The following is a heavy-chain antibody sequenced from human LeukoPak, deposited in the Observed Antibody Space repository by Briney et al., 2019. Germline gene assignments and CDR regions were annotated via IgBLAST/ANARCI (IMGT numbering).Heavy chain of an antibody. CDR2: ISYDGSNK. V-gene: IGHV3-30*04. D-gene: IGHD3-10*01. CDR1: GFTFSSYA. CDR3: AREGGITMVRGVIITFHKYFDY. Sequence: HPGGSLRLSCAASGFTFSSYAMQWVRLAPGKGLEWVAVISYDGSNKYYAVSVNGRFTNSKDNSKNPLYLQMNSLRAEDTAVYYCAREGGITMVRGVIITFHKYFDYWGQGTLVTVSS. J-gene: IGHJ4*02.